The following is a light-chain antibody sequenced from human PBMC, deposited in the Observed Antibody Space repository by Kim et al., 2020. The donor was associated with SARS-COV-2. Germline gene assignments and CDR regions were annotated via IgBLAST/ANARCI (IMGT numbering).Light chain of an antibody. V-gene: IGLV4-60*03. CDR3: ETWDSNTHV. CDR1: SGPSSYI. CDR2: LEGSGSY. J-gene: IGLJ6*01. Sequence: SVKLTCPLSSGPSSYIIAWHQQQPGKAPRYLMKLEGSGSYNKGSGVPDRFSGSSSGADRYLTISNLQSEDEADYYCETWDSNTHVFGSGTQLTVL.